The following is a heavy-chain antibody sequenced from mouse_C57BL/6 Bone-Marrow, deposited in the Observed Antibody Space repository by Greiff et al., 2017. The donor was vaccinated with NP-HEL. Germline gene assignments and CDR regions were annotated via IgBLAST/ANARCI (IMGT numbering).Heavy chain of an antibody. CDR3: ARLYYGSSYGYFDV. D-gene: IGHD1-1*01. CDR2: FHPYNDDT. Sequence: VMLVESGAELVKPGASVKMSCKASGYTFTTYPIEWMKQNHGKSLEWIGNFHPYNDDTKYNEKFKGKATLTVEKSSSTVYLELSRLTSDDSAVYYCARLYYGSSYGYFDVWGTGTTVTVSS. J-gene: IGHJ1*03. V-gene: IGHV1-47*01. CDR1: GYTFTTYP.